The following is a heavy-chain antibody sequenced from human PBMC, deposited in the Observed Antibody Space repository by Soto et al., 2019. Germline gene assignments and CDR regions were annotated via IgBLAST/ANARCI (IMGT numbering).Heavy chain of an antibody. CDR1: GFTFSSYS. Sequence: TGGSLRLSCAASGFTFSSYSMNWVRQAPGKGLEWVSNINNNGSTIYYADSVKGRFTISRDNAKNSLYLQMNSLRAEDTAVYYCARGRYSSCCSTFYYFDYWGQGNLVTVSA. CDR3: ARGRYSSCCSTFYYFDY. D-gene: IGHD6-13*01. CDR2: INNNGSTI. J-gene: IGHJ4*02. V-gene: IGHV3-48*04.